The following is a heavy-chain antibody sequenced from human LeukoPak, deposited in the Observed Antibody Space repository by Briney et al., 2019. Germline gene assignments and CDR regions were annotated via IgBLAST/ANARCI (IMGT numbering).Heavy chain of an antibody. CDR2: ISYDGSNK. J-gene: IGHJ4*02. CDR1: GFTFSSYA. Sequence: PGRSLRLSCAASGFTFSSYAMHWVRQAPGKGLEWVAVISYDGSNKYYADSVKGRFTISRDNSKNTLYLQMNSLRAEDTAVYYCARSYDSSGSVIFDYWGQGTLVTVSS. V-gene: IGHV3-30*04. CDR3: ARSYDSSGSVIFDY. D-gene: IGHD3-22*01.